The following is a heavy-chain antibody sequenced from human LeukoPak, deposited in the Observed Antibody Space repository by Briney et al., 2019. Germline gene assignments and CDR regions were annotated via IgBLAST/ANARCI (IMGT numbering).Heavy chain of an antibody. CDR1: GGSISSSNW. CDR2: IYHSGST. J-gene: IGHJ4*02. D-gene: IGHD1-26*01. Sequence: RSSETLSLTCAVSGGSISSSNWWSWVRQPPGKGLEWIGEIYHSGSTNYNPSLKGRVTISVDTSKNQFSLKLHSVTAADTAVYYCARGDKSGNYGSYFDYWGQGALVTVSS. CDR3: ARGDKSGNYGSYFDY. V-gene: IGHV4-4*02.